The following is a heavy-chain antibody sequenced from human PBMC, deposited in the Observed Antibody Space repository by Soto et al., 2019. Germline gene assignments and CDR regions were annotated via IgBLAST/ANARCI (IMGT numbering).Heavy chain of an antibody. CDR3: AGCITMVRGVIGWFDP. Sequence: SETLSLTCAVSGYSISSGYYWGWIRQPPGKGLEWIGSIYHSGSTYYNPSLKSRVTISVDTSKNQFSLKLSSVTAADTAVYYCAGCITMVRGVIGWFDPWGQGTLVTVSA. V-gene: IGHV4-38-2*01. D-gene: IGHD3-10*01. CDR1: GYSISSGYY. CDR2: IYHSGST. J-gene: IGHJ5*02.